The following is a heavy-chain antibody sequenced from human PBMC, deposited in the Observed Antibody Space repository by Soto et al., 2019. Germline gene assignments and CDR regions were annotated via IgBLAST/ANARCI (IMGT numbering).Heavy chain of an antibody. CDR1: GYSFTTYG. CDR3: ARHEYNSGWRYFDY. J-gene: IGHJ4*02. D-gene: IGHD6-19*01. Sequence: GESLKISCKASGYSFTTYGIGWVRQMPGKGLEWMGIIYPSDSDTRYSPSFQGQVTISADKSISTTHLQWRSLKASDTAMYYCARHEYNSGWRYFDYWGQGTLVTVSS. V-gene: IGHV5-51*01. CDR2: IYPSDSDT.